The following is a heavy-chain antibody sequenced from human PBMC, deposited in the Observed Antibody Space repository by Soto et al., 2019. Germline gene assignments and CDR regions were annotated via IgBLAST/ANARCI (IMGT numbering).Heavy chain of an antibody. CDR3: ARDQMDFWSGQAYYYGMDV. D-gene: IGHD3-3*01. V-gene: IGHV3-30-3*01. CDR1: GFTFSSYA. Sequence: LSCATSGFTFSSYAMHWVRQAPGQGLEWVAVISYDGSNKYYADSVKGRFTISRDNSKNTLYLQMNSLRAEDTAVYYCARDQMDFWSGQAYYYGMDVWGQGTTVTVSS. CDR2: ISYDGSNK. J-gene: IGHJ6*02.